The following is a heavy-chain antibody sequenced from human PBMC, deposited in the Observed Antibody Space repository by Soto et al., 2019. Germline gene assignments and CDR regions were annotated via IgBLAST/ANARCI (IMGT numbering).Heavy chain of an antibody. J-gene: IGHJ4*02. V-gene: IGHV3-30-3*01. Sequence: QVQLVESGGGVVQPGRSLRLSCAASGFTFSNYAMHWVRQAPGKGLEWVAVISYDGVTKYYADSVKGRFTISRDNSKNALYLQMNRLRAEDTTVYYCARGDDGGNSRLLVWFDYWGQGTLVTVSS. CDR2: ISYDGVTK. CDR3: ARGDDGGNSRLLVWFDY. D-gene: IGHD2-21*02. CDR1: GFTFSNYA.